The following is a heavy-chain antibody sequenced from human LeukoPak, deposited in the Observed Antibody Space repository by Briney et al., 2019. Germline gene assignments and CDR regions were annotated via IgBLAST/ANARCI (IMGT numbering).Heavy chain of an antibody. J-gene: IGHJ4*02. CDR1: GYTFTSYG. CDR2: ISAYNGNT. V-gene: IGHV1-18*01. CDR3: ARMSLWFGEFPTYYFDY. D-gene: IGHD3-10*01. Sequence: ASVKVSCKASGYTFTSYGISWVRQAPGRGLEWMGWISAYNGNTNYAQKLQGRVTMTTDTSTSTAYMELRSLRSDDTAVYYCARMSLWFGEFPTYYFDYWGQGTLVTVSS.